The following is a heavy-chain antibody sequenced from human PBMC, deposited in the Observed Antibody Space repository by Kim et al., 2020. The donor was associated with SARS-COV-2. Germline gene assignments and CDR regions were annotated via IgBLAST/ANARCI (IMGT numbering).Heavy chain of an antibody. CDR2: ISSSSSYI. CDR1: GFTFSSYS. CDR3: AGQEYSYGPEDAFDI. J-gene: IGHJ3*02. D-gene: IGHD5-18*01. Sequence: GGSLRLSCAASGFTFSSYSMNWVRQAPGKGLEWVSSISSSSSYIYYADSVKGRFTISRDNAKNSLYLQMNSLRAEDTAVYYCAGQEYSYGPEDAFDIWGQGTMVTVSS. V-gene: IGHV3-21*01.